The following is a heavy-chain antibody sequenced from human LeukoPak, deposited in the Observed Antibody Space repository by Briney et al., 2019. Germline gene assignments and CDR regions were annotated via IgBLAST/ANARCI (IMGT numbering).Heavy chain of an antibody. J-gene: IGHJ4*02. D-gene: IGHD6-6*01. CDR1: GFTFSSYA. CDR2: ISGSGGST. V-gene: IGHV3-23*01. CDR3: AKDLQLAPYYFDY. Sequence: LTGGSLRLSCAASGFTFSSYAMSWVRQAPGKGLEWVSAISGSGGSTYYADSVKGRFTISRDNSENTLYLQMNSLRAEDTAVYYCAKDLQLAPYYFDYWGQGTLVTVSS.